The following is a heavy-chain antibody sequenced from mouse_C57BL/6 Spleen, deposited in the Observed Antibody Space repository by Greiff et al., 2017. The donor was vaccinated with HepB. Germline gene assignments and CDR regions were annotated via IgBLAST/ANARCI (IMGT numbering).Heavy chain of an antibody. Sequence: VQLQQPGAELVMPGASVKLSCKASGYTFTSYWMHWVKQRPGQGLEWIGEIDPSDSYTNYNQKFKGKSTLTVDKSSSTAYMQLSSLTSEDSAVYYCARGGTGKEENYFDYWGQGTTLTVSS. CDR3: ARGGTGKEENYFDY. J-gene: IGHJ2*01. D-gene: IGHD4-1*01. CDR2: IDPSDSYT. CDR1: GYTFTSYW. V-gene: IGHV1-69*01.